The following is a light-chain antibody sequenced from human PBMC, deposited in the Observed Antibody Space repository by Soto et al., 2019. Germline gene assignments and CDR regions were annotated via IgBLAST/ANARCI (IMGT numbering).Light chain of an antibody. V-gene: IGKV3-11*01. CDR1: QSVRSY. CDR3: QQRVNWPQT. J-gene: IGKJ3*01. CDR2: DAF. Sequence: EIVLTQSPATLSLSPGERATLSCRASQSVRSYLAWYQQKPGQTPRLLIYDAFNRATGIPARFSGSGSGTDLTLTISSLEPEDFAVYYCQQRVNWPQTFGPGTKVDI.